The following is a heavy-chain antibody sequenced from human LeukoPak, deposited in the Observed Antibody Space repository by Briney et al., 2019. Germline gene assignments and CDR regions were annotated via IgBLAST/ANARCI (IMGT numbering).Heavy chain of an antibody. V-gene: IGHV4-59*01. D-gene: IGHD3-22*01. CDR2: IYYSGST. CDR1: GGSISSYY. J-gene: IGHJ5*02. CDR3: ARNYYGSRGFDP. Sequence: TSETLSLTCTVSGGSISSYYWSWIRQPPGKGLQWIGYIYYSGSTNYNPSLKSRVTISVDTSKNQFSLKLSSVTAADTAVYYCARNYYGSRGFDPWGQGTLVTVSS.